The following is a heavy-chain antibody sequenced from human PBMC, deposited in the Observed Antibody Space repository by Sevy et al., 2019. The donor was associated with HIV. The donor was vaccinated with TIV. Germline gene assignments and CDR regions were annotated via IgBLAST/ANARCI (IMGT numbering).Heavy chain of an antibody. V-gene: IGHV3-20*04. J-gene: IGHJ4*02. CDR3: ARLRSCGGDCYYFDN. Sequence: GGSLRLSCAASGFTFDDYEMNWVRQTPGKGLEWVSGINWNGATTGYTDSVKGRFAISRDNARNTLSLQMNNLRGEDSAFYYCARLRSCGGDCYYFDNWFQGTLVTVSS. D-gene: IGHD2-21*02. CDR1: GFTFDDYE. CDR2: INWNGATT.